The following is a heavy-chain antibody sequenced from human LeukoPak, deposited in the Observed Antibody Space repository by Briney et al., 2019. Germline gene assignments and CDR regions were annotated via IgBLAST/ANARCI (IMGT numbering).Heavy chain of an antibody. CDR2: ISGSGDNT. V-gene: IGHV3-23*01. J-gene: IGHJ4*02. D-gene: IGHD3-22*01. CDR3: AKGSYYDSSGSFYFNY. CDR1: GFTVSSNY. Sequence: GGSLRLSCAASGFTVSSNYMSWVRQAPGKGLEWVSGISGSGDNTYYADSVKGRFTISRDNSKNTLYVQVNSLGTEDTAAYYCAKGSYYDSSGSFYFNYWGQGTLVTVSS.